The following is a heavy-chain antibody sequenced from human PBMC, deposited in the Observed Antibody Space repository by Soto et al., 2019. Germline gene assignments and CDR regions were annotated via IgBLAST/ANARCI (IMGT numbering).Heavy chain of an antibody. V-gene: IGHV4-31*03. CDR1: GGSISRGGYF. D-gene: IGHD5-12*01. CDR3: ARRIVATETFEY. Sequence: SETLSLTCTVSGGSISRGGYFWSWIRQHPGKGLEWIGYIYYSGSTYYNPSLKSRVTISVDTSKNQFSLKLSSVTAADTAVYYCARRIVATETFEYWGQGTLVTVSS. J-gene: IGHJ4*02. CDR2: IYYSGST.